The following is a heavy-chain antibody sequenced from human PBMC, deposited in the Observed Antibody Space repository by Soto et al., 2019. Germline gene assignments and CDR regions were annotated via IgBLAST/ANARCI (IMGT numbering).Heavy chain of an antibody. CDR1: GVSISSTSYN. CDR2: LDYSGTA. J-gene: IGHJ5*02. CDR3: ARDGRPPNLYSSSWYRHGRHWFDP. V-gene: IGHV4-39*02. Sequence: SETLSLTCNVSGVSISSTSYNWGWIRQPPGKGLEWIGTLDYSGTAHYNPSLKSRINISADPSKNQVSLTLTSVTAADTAVYYCARDGRPPNLYSSSWYRHGRHWFDPWGQGTLVTVSS. D-gene: IGHD6-13*01.